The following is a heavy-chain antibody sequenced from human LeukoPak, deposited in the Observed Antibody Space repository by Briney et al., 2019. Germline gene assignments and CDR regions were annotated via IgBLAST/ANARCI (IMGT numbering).Heavy chain of an antibody. V-gene: IGHV1-46*01. Sequence: ASVTVSFKTSVYTFTSYFLHWVRQAPGQGLEWMGMIDPNGGSTNSAQNFRDRVIMTADTSTSTVYMKLSSLISEDTAVYYCARGGLYSYGPFDFWGQGTLVTVSS. CDR2: IDPNGGST. D-gene: IGHD5-18*01. CDR3: ARGGLYSYGPFDF. J-gene: IGHJ4*02. CDR1: VYTFTSYF.